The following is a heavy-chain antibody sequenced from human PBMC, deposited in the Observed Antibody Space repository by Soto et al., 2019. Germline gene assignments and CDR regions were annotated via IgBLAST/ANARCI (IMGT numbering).Heavy chain of an antibody. Sequence: PGGSLRLSCAASGFTFSSYWMSWVRQAPGKGLEWVANIKQDGSEKYYVDSVKGRFTISRDNAKNSLYLQMNSLRAEDTAVYYCARDPISLRYFDWLLDKYYYYYYGMDVWGQGTTVTASS. CDR2: IKQDGSEK. CDR1: GFTFSSYW. CDR3: ARDPISLRYFDWLLDKYYYYYYGMDV. D-gene: IGHD3-9*01. J-gene: IGHJ6*02. V-gene: IGHV3-7*01.